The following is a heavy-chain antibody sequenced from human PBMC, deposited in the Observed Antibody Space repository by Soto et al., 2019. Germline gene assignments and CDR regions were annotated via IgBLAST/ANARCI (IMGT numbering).Heavy chain of an antibody. V-gene: IGHV3-9*01. CDR3: AKDKSNEELSVYYYNGLDV. CDR2: ISWNSGKI. Sequence: GGSLRLSCEASGFAFEDHAMHWVRPVPGKGLEWVSSISWNSGKIGYAGSVKGRFTISRDNAKNFVYLQMNSLRTEDTALYYCAKDKSNEELSVYYYNGLDVWGQGTTVTVSS. D-gene: IGHD1-7*01. J-gene: IGHJ6*02. CDR1: GFAFEDHA.